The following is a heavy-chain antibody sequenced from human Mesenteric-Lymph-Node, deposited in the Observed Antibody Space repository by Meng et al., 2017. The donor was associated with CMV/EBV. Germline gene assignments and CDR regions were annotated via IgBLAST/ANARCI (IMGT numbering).Heavy chain of an antibody. CDR1: GGSISSSSYY. V-gene: IGHV4-39*01. CDR3: ARGRIDRTDY. Sequence: SETLSLTCTVSGGSISSSSYYWGWIRQPPGKGLEWIGSIYYSGSTYYNPSLKSRVTISVDTSKNQFSLKLSSVTAADTAVYYCARGRIDRTDYWGQGTRVTVSS. J-gene: IGHJ4*02. CDR2: IYYSGST. D-gene: IGHD2/OR15-2a*01.